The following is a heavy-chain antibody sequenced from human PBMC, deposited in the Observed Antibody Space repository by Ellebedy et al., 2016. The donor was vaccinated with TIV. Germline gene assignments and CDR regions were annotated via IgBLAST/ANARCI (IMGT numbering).Heavy chain of an antibody. J-gene: IGHJ4*02. CDR2: MNPNSGNT. V-gene: IGHV1-8*01. D-gene: IGHD1-1*01. CDR3: ARGAPAGNWNDEFDY. Sequence: ASVKVSXKASRYTFTSYDINWVRQATGQGLEWMGWMNPNSGNTGYAQKFQGRVTMTRNTSISTAYMELSSLRSEDTAVYYCARGAPAGNWNDEFDYWGQGTLVTVSS. CDR1: RYTFTSYD.